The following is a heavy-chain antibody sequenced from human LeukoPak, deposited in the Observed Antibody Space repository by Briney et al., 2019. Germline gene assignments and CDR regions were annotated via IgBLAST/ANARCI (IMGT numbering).Heavy chain of an antibody. CDR1: GFTFSSYA. CDR2: ISGSGGST. J-gene: IGHJ4*02. Sequence: GGSLRLSCAASGFTFSSYAMSWVRQAPGKGLEWVSAISGSGGSTYYADSVKGRFTISRDNSKSTLYLQMNSLRAEDTAVYYCAKENGYYYDSSVLLGYWGQGTLVTVSS. V-gene: IGHV3-23*01. CDR3: AKENGYYYDSSVLLGY. D-gene: IGHD3-22*01.